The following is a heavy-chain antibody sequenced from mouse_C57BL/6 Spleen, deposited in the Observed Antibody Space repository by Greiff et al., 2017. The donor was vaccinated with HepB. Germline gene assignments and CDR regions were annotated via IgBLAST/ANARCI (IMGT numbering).Heavy chain of an antibody. CDR3: ARYGGGGYGDMDY. J-gene: IGHJ4*01. CDR2: INPNNGGT. CDR1: GYTFTDYN. Sequence: VQLKESGPELVKPGASVKIPCKASGYTFTDYNMYWVRQSHGKSLEWVGDINPNNGGTIYNQKFKGKSTLTGDKSSSTPYMELSSLTSEDTAVYYCARYGGGGYGDMDYWGKGTSVTVSS. D-gene: IGHD1-1*02. V-gene: IGHV1-18*01.